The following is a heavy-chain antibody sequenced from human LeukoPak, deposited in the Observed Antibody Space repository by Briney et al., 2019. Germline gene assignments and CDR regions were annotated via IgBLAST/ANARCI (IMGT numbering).Heavy chain of an antibody. D-gene: IGHD3-3*01. Sequence: SETLSLTCTVSGGSISSSSYYWGWIRQPPGKGLEWIGSIYYSGSTYYNPSLTSRVTISVDTSKNQFSLKLSSVTAADTAVYYCARRSGITIFGVVTHYFDYWGQGTLVTVSS. CDR2: IYYSGST. V-gene: IGHV4-39*01. J-gene: IGHJ4*02. CDR1: GGSISSSSYY. CDR3: ARRSGITIFGVVTHYFDY.